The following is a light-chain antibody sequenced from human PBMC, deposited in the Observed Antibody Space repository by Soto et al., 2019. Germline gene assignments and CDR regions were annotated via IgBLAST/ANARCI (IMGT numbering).Light chain of an antibody. CDR1: SSNIGAGYD. CDR3: QSYDSILSGSVV. Sequence: QSVLTQPPSVSGAPGQRVTISCTGSSSNIGAGYDVHWYQQLPGTAPKLLIYGNSNRPSGVPDRFSGSKSGTSASLAITGLKADDEADYYCQSYDSILSGSVVFGGGTKLTVL. V-gene: IGLV1-40*01. CDR2: GNS. J-gene: IGLJ2*01.